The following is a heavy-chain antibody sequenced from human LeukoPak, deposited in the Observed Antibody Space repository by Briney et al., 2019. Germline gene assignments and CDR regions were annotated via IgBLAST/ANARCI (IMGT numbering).Heavy chain of an antibody. D-gene: IGHD4-17*01. CDR3: ARDLVTVTKGFDI. J-gene: IGHJ3*02. CDR2: ISYIGST. V-gene: IGHV4-59*11. Sequence: SETLSLTCAVSDDSFSSHYWTWIRQPPGKGLEWIGYISYIGSTNYNPSLKSRVTISIDTSKNQFSLKLSTVTAADTAMYYCARDLVTVTKGFDIWGQGTMVSVSS. CDR1: DDSFSSHY.